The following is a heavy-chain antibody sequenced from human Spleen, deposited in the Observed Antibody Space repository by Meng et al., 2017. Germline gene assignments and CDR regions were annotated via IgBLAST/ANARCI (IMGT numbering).Heavy chain of an antibody. J-gene: IGHJ4*02. CDR3: ARDVRYYFDY. V-gene: IGHV3-33*01. D-gene: IGHD3-9*01. CDR1: GFTFSSYG. Sequence: GESLKISCAASGFTFSSYGMHWVRQAPGKGLEWVAVIWYDGSNKYYADYVKGRFTISRDNSKNTLYLQMNSLRAEDTAVYYCARDVRYYFDYWGQGTLVTVSS. CDR2: IWYDGSNK.